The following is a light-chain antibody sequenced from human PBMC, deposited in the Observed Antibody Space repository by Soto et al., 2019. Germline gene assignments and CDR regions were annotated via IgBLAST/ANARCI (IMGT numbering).Light chain of an antibody. CDR1: QSVSNSH. J-gene: IGKJ5*01. CDR3: HQYGSSSIT. CDR2: SAS. Sequence: EIVLTQSPGTLSLSPGGRATLSCRASQSVSNSHLAWYQQKPGQAPRLLIYSASSRATGIPDRFSGSGSGTDFTLSISRLEPEDFAVYYCHQYGSSSITFGQGTRLEIK. V-gene: IGKV3-20*01.